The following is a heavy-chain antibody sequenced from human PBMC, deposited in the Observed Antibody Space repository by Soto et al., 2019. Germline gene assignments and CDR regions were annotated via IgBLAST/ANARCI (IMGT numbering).Heavy chain of an antibody. V-gene: IGHV1-3*01. CDR1: GYTFTSYA. Sequence: ASVKVSCKASGYTFTSYAMHWVRQAPGQRLEWMGWINAGNGNTKYSQKFQGRVTITRDTSASTAYMELSSLRSEDTAVYYCARLKYDFWSGHYGWLDYWGQGTLVTVSS. D-gene: IGHD3-3*01. CDR3: ARLKYDFWSGHYGWLDY. CDR2: INAGNGNT. J-gene: IGHJ4*02.